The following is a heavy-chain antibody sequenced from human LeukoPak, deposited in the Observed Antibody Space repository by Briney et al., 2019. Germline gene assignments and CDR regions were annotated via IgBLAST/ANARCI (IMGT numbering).Heavy chain of an antibody. Sequence: SETPSLTCTVSGGSISSGSYYWSWIRQPAGKGLEWIGRIYTSGSTNYNPSLKSRVTISVDTSKNQFSLKLSSVTAADTAVYYCARALVDYYDSSGYYHPDWYFDLWGRGTLVTVSS. D-gene: IGHD3-22*01. V-gene: IGHV4-61*02. J-gene: IGHJ2*01. CDR3: ARALVDYYDSSGYYHPDWYFDL. CDR1: GGSISSGSYY. CDR2: IYTSGST.